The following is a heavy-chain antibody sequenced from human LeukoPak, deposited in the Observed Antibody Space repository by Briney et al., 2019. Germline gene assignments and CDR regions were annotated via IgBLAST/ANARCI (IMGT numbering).Heavy chain of an antibody. CDR1: GFTFSSYA. J-gene: IGHJ5*02. D-gene: IGHD5/OR15-5a*01. CDR3: ARDYTVLNWFDP. CDR2: ISSSSSYI. V-gene: IGHV3-21*01. Sequence: GGSLRLSCAASGFTFSSYAMSWVRQAPGKGLEWVSSISSSSSYIYYADSVKGRFTISRDNAKNSLYLQMNSLRAEDTAVYYSARDYTVLNWFDPWGQGTLVTVSS.